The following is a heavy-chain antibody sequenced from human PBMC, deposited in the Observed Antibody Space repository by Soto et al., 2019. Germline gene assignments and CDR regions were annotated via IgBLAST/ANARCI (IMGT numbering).Heavy chain of an antibody. J-gene: IGHJ5*02. V-gene: IGHV1-69*01. CDR1: GGTFSSYA. D-gene: IGHD6-6*01. CDR3: AGGRKSIASRQGLGWFDP. CDR2: LIPIFGTA. Sequence: QVQLVQSGAAVKTPGSSVKVSCKASGGTFSSYAISWVRQPPGQGIEWMGGLIPIFGTANYAQKFQGRVTITEDESTSTAYMELRSLRSEDTAVYYCAGGRKSIASRQGLGWFDPWGQGTLVTVSS.